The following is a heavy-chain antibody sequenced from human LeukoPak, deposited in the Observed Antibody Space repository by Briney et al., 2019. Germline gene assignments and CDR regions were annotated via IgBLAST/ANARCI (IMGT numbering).Heavy chain of an antibody. D-gene: IGHD1-26*01. J-gene: IGHJ4*02. CDR1: GGSISSYY. V-gene: IGHV4-4*07. Sequence: SETLSLTCTVSGGSISSYYWSWIRQPAGKGLEWIGRIYTSGSTNYDASLKSRVSMSVDTSKNQFSLKLSSVTAADTAVFYCTRENSGSYREFDYWGQGTLVGV. CDR3: TRENSGSYREFDY. CDR2: IYTSGST.